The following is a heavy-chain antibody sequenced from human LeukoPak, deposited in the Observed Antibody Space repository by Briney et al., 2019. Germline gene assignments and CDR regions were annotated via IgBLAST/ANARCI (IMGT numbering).Heavy chain of an antibody. CDR2: IIPIFGTA. D-gene: IGHD6-13*01. CDR3: ARGIAAAGTGFDY. Sequence: GASVKLSCKASGCTVSSYAISWVRQAPGQGLEWMGRIIPIFGTANYAQKFQGRVTITADKSTSTAYMELSSLRSEDTAVYYCARGIAAAGTGFDYWGQGTLVTVSS. V-gene: IGHV1-69*06. CDR1: GCTVSSYA. J-gene: IGHJ4*02.